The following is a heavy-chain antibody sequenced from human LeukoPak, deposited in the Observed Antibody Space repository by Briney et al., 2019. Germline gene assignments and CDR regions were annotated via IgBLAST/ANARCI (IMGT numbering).Heavy chain of an antibody. CDR1: GFTFSSYA. V-gene: IGHV3-23*01. CDR3: AKERSSGLHDAFDI. D-gene: IGHD6-6*01. J-gene: IGHJ3*02. Sequence: PGGSLRPSCAASGFTFSSYAMNWVRQAPGKGLEWVSVVYGGGDKTYYADSVKGRFAISRDNSKNTLYLQMNSLRVDDTAVYYCAKERSSGLHDAFDIWGQGTMVTVST. CDR2: VYGGGDKT.